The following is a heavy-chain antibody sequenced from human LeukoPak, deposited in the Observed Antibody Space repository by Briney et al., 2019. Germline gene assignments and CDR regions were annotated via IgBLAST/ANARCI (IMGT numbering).Heavy chain of an antibody. Sequence: GGSLRLSCAASGFTLSDYSMSWIRQAPGKGLEWISYMRPNGHTIYYADSLKGRFTVSWDNARNSLYLQLNSLRAGDTAIYYCARSGYGDFDYWGQGALVTVSS. V-gene: IGHV3-11*01. CDR1: GFTLSDYS. D-gene: IGHD4/OR15-4a*01. CDR2: MRPNGHTI. J-gene: IGHJ4*02. CDR3: ARSGYGDFDY.